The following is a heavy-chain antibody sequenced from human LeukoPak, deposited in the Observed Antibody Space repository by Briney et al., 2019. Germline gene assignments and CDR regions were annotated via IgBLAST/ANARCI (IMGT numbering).Heavy chain of an antibody. V-gene: IGHV3-23*01. CDR3: AKDFEGIVVVITIGAFDI. J-gene: IGHJ3*02. CDR2: ISGSGGST. D-gene: IGHD3-22*01. CDR1: GFTFSSYA. Sequence: GGSLRLSCAASGFTFSSYAMSWVRQAPGKGLEWVSAISGSGGSTYYADSVKGRFTISRDNSKNTLYPQMNSLRAEDTAVYHCAKDFEGIVVVITIGAFDIWGQGTMVTVSS.